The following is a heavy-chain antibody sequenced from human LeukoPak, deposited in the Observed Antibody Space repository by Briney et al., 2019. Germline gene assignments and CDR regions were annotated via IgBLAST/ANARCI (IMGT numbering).Heavy chain of an antibody. CDR1: GGSISSSSYY. Sequence: SETLSLTCTVSGGSISSSSYYWGWIRQPPGKGLEWIGSIYYSGSTYYNPSLKSRVTISVDTSKNQFSLKLSSVTAADTAVYYCARRRRAESMWLARDPEYWGQGTLVTVSS. D-gene: IGHD6-19*01. CDR3: ARRRRAESMWLARDPEY. J-gene: IGHJ4*02. CDR2: IYYSGST. V-gene: IGHV4-39*01.